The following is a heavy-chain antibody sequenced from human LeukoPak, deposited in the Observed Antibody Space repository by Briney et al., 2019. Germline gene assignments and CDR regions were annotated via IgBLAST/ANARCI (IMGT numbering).Heavy chain of an antibody. D-gene: IGHD3-22*01. CDR1: GFTFSSYG. Sequence: GGSLRLPCAASGFTFSSYGMHWVRQAPGKGPEWVAVISYDGSNKYYADSVKGRFTISRDNSKNTLYLQMNSLRAEDTAVYYCAKVSSEDSSGSTRHFDYWGQGTLVTVSS. V-gene: IGHV3-30*18. CDR3: AKVSSEDSSGSTRHFDY. CDR2: ISYDGSNK. J-gene: IGHJ4*02.